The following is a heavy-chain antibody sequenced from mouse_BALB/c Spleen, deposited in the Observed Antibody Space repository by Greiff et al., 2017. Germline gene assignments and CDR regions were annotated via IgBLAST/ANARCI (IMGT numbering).Heavy chain of an antibody. J-gene: IGHJ4*01. CDR1: GFTFSSYT. CDR3: TRDGAMDY. Sequence: EGKLMESGGGLVKPGGSLKLSCAASGFTFSSYTMSWVRQTPEKRLEWVATISSGGSYTYYPDSVKGRFTISRDNAKNTLYLQMSSLKSEDTAMYYCTRDGAMDYWGQGTSVTVSS. CDR2: ISSGGSYT. V-gene: IGHV5-6-4*01.